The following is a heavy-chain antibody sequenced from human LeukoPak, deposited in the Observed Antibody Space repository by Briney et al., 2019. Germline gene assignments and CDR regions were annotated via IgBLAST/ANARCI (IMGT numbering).Heavy chain of an antibody. V-gene: IGHV1-69*13. J-gene: IGHJ4*02. Sequence: SVKVSCKASGGTFSSYAISWVRQAPGQGLEWMGGIIPIFGTANYAQKFQGRVTITADESTSTAYMELSSLRSEDRAVYYCAREEAHDFWSGSTYYGAHAYDYWGQGTLVTVSS. CDR2: IIPIFGTA. CDR3: AREEAHDFWSGSTYYGAHAYDY. D-gene: IGHD3-3*01. CDR1: GGTFSSYA.